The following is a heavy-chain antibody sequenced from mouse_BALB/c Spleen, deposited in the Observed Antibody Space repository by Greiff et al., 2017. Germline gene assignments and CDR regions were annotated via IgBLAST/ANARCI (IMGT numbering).Heavy chain of an antibody. CDR3: ARGGGAAPDY. V-gene: IGHV14-3*02. Sequence: EVKLMESGAELVKPGASVKLSCTASGFNIKDTYMHWVKQRPEQGLEWIGRIDPANGNTKYDPKFQGKATITADTSSNTAYLQLSSLTSEDTAVYYCARGGGAAPDYWGQGTTLTVSS. CDR1: GFNIKDTY. CDR2: IDPANGNT. J-gene: IGHJ2*01.